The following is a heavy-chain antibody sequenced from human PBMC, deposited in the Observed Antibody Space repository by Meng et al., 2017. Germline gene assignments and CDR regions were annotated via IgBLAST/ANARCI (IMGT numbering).Heavy chain of an antibody. Sequence: GGSLRLSCAASGFTFSSYEMNWVRQAPGKGLEWVSYISSSGSTIYYADSVKGRFTISRDNAKNSLHLQMNSLRAEDTAVYYCARREVVVAGVDYWGQRTLVTVSS. CDR2: ISSSGSTI. D-gene: IGHD2-15*01. CDR1: GFTFSSYE. J-gene: IGHJ4*02. V-gene: IGHV3-48*03. CDR3: ARREVVVAGVDY.